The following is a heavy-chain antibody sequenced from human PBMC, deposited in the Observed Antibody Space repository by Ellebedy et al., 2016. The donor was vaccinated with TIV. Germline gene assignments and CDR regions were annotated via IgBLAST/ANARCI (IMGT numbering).Heavy chain of an antibody. D-gene: IGHD4-17*01. J-gene: IGHJ4*02. Sequence: SETLSLTCTVSGGSISNYYWSWIRQSPGKGLEWIGYMYYSGSTNYIPSLKSRVTISADTSKNQVSLKLTSVTAADTAVYYCARGVTTIGSWGQGTLVTVSS. V-gene: IGHV4-59*01. CDR2: MYYSGST. CDR1: GGSISNYY. CDR3: ARGVTTIGS.